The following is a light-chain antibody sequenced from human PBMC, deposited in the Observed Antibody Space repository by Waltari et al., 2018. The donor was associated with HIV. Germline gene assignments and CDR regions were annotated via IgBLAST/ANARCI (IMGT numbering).Light chain of an antibody. CDR2: GAS. CDR3: KQYNKWPPWT. V-gene: IGKV3-15*01. J-gene: IGKJ1*01. Sequence: EIVMTQSPATLSVSPGERATLSCRASQSVSSNLAWYQQKPGQAPRLLIYGASTRATGIPARFSAGGFGTGFPLTISSLQSEDFAVYYCKQYNKWPPWTFGQGTRWKSN. CDR1: QSVSSN.